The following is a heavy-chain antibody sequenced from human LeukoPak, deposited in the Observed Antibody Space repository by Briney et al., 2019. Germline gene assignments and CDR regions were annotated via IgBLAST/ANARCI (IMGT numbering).Heavy chain of an antibody. V-gene: IGHV1-46*01. J-gene: IGHJ3*02. D-gene: IGHD1-26*01. CDR1: GYTFTSYG. CDR3: ARVRYSGSRTGKSAFDI. CDR2: ISPSGGST. Sequence: ASVKVSCKASGYTFTSYGISWVRQAPGQGLEWMGIISPSGGSTSYAQKFQGRVTMTRDMSTSTVYMELSSLRSEDTAVYYCARVRYSGSRTGKSAFDIWGQGTMVTVSS.